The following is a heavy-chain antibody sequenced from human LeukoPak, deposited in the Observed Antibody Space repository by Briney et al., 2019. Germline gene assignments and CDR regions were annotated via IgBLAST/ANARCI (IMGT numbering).Heavy chain of an antibody. D-gene: IGHD2-2*01. V-gene: IGHV1-69*05. Sequence: SVKVSCKASGYTFTSYYMHWVRQAPGQGLEWMGGIIPIFGTANYAQKFQGRVTITTDESTSTAYMELSSLRSEDTAVYYCARGGDIVVVPPPSNWFDPWGQGTLVTVSS. CDR3: ARGGDIVVVPPPSNWFDP. CDR1: GYTFTSYY. J-gene: IGHJ5*02. CDR2: IIPIFGTA.